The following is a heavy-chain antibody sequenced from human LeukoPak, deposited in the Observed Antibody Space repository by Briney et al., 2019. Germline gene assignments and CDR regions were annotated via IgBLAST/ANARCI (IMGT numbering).Heavy chain of an antibody. V-gene: IGHV4-34*01. CDR2: INHSGST. D-gene: IGHD2/OR15-2a*01. CDR1: GGSFSGYY. Sequence: PSETLSLTCAVYGGSFSGYYWSWIRQPPGKGLEWIGEINHSGSTNYNPSLKSRVTISVDTSKNQFSLKLSSVTAADTAVYYCARRQNNTTALGPRGQGTLVTVSS. J-gene: IGHJ5*02. CDR3: ARRQNNTTALGP.